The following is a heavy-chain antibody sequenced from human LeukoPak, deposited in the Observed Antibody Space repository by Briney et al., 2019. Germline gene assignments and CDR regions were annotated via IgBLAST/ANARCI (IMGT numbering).Heavy chain of an antibody. CDR2: IYRSGHT. V-gene: IGHV4-39*01. J-gene: IGHJ4*02. Sequence: PSETLSLTCTVSGVSISTTAYYWGWIRQPPGKGLEWIGNIYRSGHTYHNPSLKSRVTISVDTSKNQFSLDLSSVTAADTGVYYCASTVSVVVTTPTDYWGQGTLVTVSS. D-gene: IGHD3-22*01. CDR1: GVSISTTAYY. CDR3: ASTVSVVVTTPTDY.